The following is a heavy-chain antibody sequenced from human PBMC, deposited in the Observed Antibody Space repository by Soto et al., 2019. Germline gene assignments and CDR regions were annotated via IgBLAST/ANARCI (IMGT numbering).Heavy chain of an antibody. V-gene: IGHV4-59*01. CDR1: GSSISSYY. CDR3: ARRGRYFDY. J-gene: IGHJ4*02. Sequence: SETLSLTCTVSGSSISSYYWSWIRQPPGKGLEWIGYIYYSGSTNYNPSLKSRVTISVDTSKNQFSLKLSSVTTADTAVYYCARRGRYFDYWGQGTLVTVSS. CDR2: IYYSGST.